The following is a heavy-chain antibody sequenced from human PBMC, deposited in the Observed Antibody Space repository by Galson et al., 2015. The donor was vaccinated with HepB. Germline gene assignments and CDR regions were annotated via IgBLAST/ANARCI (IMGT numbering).Heavy chain of an antibody. CDR1: GFTFSSYW. Sequence: SLRLSCAASGFTFSSYWMSWVRQAPGEGLEGVANIKQDGSEKYYVDSVKGRFTISRDNAKSSLYLQMNSLRAEDTAVYYCARGGSRRYYFDYWGQGTLVTVSS. J-gene: IGHJ4*02. D-gene: IGHD3-16*01. CDR3: ARGGSRRYYFDY. CDR2: IKQDGSEK. V-gene: IGHV3-7*04.